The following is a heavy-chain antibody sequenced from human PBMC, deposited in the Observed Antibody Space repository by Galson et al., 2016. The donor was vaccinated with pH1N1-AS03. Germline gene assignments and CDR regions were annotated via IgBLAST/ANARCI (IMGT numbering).Heavy chain of an antibody. V-gene: IGHV2-5*01. CDR1: GFSLSTTSVG. CDR2: IYWNDAK. J-gene: IGHJ4*02. Sequence: PALVKPTQTLTLTCTFSGFSLSTTSVGVGWIRQPPGKALEWLALIYWNDAKRYSPSLKSRLTITKDTSRNQVVLTMTNVDPVDTATYYCTHAGHGYKSSWTCFDYWGQGTPLTVSS. CDR3: THAGHGYKSSWTCFDY. D-gene: IGHD6-13*01.